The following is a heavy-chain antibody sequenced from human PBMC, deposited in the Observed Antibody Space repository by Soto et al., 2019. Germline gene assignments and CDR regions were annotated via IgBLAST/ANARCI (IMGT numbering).Heavy chain of an antibody. CDR3: TRFCSNGVCYKYYFDY. CDR2: IRSKAFGGTT. D-gene: IGHD2-8*01. CDR1: GFTFGDYG. Sequence: PGGSLRLSCGASGFTFGDYGLSWIRQAPGKGLEWVGFIRSKAFGGTTEYAASVKGRFIISRDDSKSIASLQVNSLKTEDTAVYYCTRFCSNGVCYKYYFDYWGQGTPVTVSS. J-gene: IGHJ4*02. V-gene: IGHV3-49*03.